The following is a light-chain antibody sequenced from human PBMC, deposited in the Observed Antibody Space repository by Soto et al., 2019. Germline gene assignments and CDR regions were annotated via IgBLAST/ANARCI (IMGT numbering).Light chain of an antibody. V-gene: IGKV3-11*01. Sequence: EIVLTQSPATLSLSPGERATLSCRASQSVGSFLAWYQQKSGQAPRLLIYDASNRAPGIPARFSGSESGTDFTLTISSLEPEEFAVYYCQHRNNWLGTFGPGTKVDIK. CDR1: QSVGSF. CDR3: QHRNNWLGT. CDR2: DAS. J-gene: IGKJ3*01.